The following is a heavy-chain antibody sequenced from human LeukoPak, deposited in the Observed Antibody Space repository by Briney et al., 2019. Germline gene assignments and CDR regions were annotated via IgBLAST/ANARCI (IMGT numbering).Heavy chain of an antibody. D-gene: IGHD4-17*01. CDR1: GFTFSSYG. CDR3: TTYPTAVMTTGYYFDY. J-gene: IGHJ4*02. CDR2: IKSKTDGGTT. Sequence: GGSLRLSCAASGFTFSSYGMHWVRQAPGKGLEWVGRIKSKTDGGTTDYAAPVKGRFTISRDDSKNTLYLQMNSLKTEDTAVYYCTTYPTAVMTTGYYFDYWGQGTLVTVSS. V-gene: IGHV3-15*01.